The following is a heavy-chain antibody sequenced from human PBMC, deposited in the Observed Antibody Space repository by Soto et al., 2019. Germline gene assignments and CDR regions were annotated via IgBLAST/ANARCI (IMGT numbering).Heavy chain of an antibody. J-gene: IGHJ5*02. CDR3: AAGMVRGVIINWFDP. CDR1: GFTFTSSA. Sequence: GASVKVSCKASGFTFTSSAVQWVRQARGQRLEWIGWIVVGSGNTNYAQKFQERVTITRDMSTSIAYMELSSLRSEDTAVYYCAAGMVRGVIINWFDPWGQGTLVTVSS. V-gene: IGHV1-58*01. D-gene: IGHD3-10*01. CDR2: IVVGSGNT.